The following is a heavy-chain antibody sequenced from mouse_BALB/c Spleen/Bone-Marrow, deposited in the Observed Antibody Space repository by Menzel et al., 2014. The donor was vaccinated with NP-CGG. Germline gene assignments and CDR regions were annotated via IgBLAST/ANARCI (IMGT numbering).Heavy chain of an antibody. CDR1: GYTFTSYW. V-gene: IGHV1S127*01. CDR2: IDPSDSYT. Sequence: QVQLQQSGAELVKPGASVKMSCKASGYTFTSYWMHWVKQRPGQGLEWIGVIDPSDSYTSYNQKFKGKATLTVDTSSSTAYMQLSSLTSEGSAVYYCTIYYRSFAYWGQGTLVTVSA. J-gene: IGHJ3*01. D-gene: IGHD2-14*01. CDR3: TIYYRSFAY.